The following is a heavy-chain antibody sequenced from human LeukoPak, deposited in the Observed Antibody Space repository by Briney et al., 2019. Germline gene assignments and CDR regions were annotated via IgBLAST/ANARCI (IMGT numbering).Heavy chain of an antibody. V-gene: IGHV3-53*01. CDR2: IYSDNT. CDR3: ARIDGSYPPYYYMDV. CDR1: GFTVSSNS. J-gene: IGHJ6*03. D-gene: IGHD1-26*01. Sequence: GGSLRLSCTVSGFTVSSNSMSWVRQAPGKGLEWVSFIYSDNTHYSDSVKGRFTISRDNSKNTLYLQMNSLRAEDTAVYYCARIDGSYPPYYYMDVWGKGTTVTVSS.